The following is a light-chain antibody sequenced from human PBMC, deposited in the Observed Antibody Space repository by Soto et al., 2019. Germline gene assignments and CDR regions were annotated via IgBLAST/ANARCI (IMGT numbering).Light chain of an antibody. CDR2: GAS. Sequence: EIVLTQSPGTLSLSPGERATLSCRASQTGFSTYLAWFQQKPGQAPRLLIYGASSRAAGILDRFSGSGSGTDFTLTINRLEPEDFAVYYCHQYGNSPWTLGQGTKVEIK. J-gene: IGKJ1*01. CDR1: QTGFSTY. V-gene: IGKV3-20*01. CDR3: HQYGNSPWT.